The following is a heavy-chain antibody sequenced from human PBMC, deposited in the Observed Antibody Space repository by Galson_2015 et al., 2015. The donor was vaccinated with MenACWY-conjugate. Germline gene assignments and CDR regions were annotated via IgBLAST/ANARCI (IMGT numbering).Heavy chain of an antibody. V-gene: IGHV3-21*01. Sequence: SLRLSCAASGFTFSNYNMNWVRQTPGKGLEWVSCISSTGSYIYYADSLKGRFTISRDNAKNSLYLQMNSLTSEDTAVYYCAKGTTASRPNWFDPWGQGTLVTVFS. CDR2: ISSTGSYI. CDR3: AKGTTASRPNWFDP. D-gene: IGHD6-6*01. CDR1: GFTFSNYN. J-gene: IGHJ5*02.